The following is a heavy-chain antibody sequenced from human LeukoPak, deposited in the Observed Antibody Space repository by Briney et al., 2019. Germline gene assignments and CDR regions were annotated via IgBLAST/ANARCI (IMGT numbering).Heavy chain of an antibody. CDR2: IGTHNGNT. D-gene: IGHD1-26*01. V-gene: IGHV1-18*01. Sequence: ASVKVSCKASGYTFINYAISWVRQAPGQGLEWMGWIGTHNGNTKYAQEFQGRVTMTTDTSTSTGYMELRNLRSDDTAVYFCVREWDHTRMTFDIWGQGTVVTVSS. J-gene: IGHJ3*02. CDR3: VREWDHTRMTFDI. CDR1: GYTFINYA.